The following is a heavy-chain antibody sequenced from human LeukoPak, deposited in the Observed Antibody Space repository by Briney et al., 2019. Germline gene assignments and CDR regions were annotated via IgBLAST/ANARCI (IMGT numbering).Heavy chain of an antibody. CDR2: IYYSGST. CDR3: ARCSGYSNWFDP. Sequence: SETLSLTCTVSGGSISSYYWSWIRQPPGKGLEWIGYIYYSGSTNYNPSLKSRVTISVDTSKNQFSLKLSSVTAADTAVYYCARCSGYSNWFDPWGQGTLGTVSS. CDR1: GGSISSYY. V-gene: IGHV4-59*01. D-gene: IGHD3-22*01. J-gene: IGHJ5*02.